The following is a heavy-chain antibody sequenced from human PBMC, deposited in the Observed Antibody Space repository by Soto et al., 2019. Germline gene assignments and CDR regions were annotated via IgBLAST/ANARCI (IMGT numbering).Heavy chain of an antibody. J-gene: IGHJ3*02. Sequence: GGSLRLSCAASGFTFSSYAMSWVRQAPGKGLEWVSAISGSGGSTYYADSVKGRFTISRDNSKNTLYLQMNSLRAEDTAVYYCAKDILLWFGDEGGDAFDIWGQGTMVTVSS. V-gene: IGHV3-23*01. CDR2: ISGSGGST. CDR3: AKDILLWFGDEGGDAFDI. D-gene: IGHD3-10*01. CDR1: GFTFSSYA.